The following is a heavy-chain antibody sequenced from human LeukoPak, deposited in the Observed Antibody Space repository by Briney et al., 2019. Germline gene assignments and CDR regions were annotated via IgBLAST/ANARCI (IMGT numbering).Heavy chain of an antibody. CDR3: AKETRGSYSDY. J-gene: IGHJ4*02. CDR1: GFTFSSSG. Sequence: PGGSLRLSSAASGFTFSSSGMHWVRQAPGKGLEWVAFISYDGSNRYYADSVKGRFTISRDNSKNTLYLQMNSLRAEDTAVYYCAKETRGSYSDYWGQGTLVTVSS. D-gene: IGHD5-12*01. V-gene: IGHV3-30*02. CDR2: ISYDGSNR.